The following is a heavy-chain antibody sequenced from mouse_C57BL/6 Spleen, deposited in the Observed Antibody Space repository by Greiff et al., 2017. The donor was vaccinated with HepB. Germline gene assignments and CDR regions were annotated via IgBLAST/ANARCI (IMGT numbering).Heavy chain of an antibody. CDR2: IYPGDADT. J-gene: IGHJ1*03. CDR3: ARSGGKDWYFDV. CDR1: GYAFSSYW. D-gene: IGHD3-1*01. V-gene: IGHV1-80*01. Sequence: VQLQESGAELVKPGASVKISCKASGYAFSSYWMNWVKQRPGKGLEWIGQIYPGDADTNYNGKFKGKATLTADKSSSTAYMQLSSLTSEDSAVYFCARSGGKDWYFDVWGTGTTVTVSS.